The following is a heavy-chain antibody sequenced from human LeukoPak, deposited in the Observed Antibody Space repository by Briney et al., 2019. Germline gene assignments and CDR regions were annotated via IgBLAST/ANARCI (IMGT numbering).Heavy chain of an antibody. CDR1: GGSISSGGYS. CDR2: IYHSGST. Sequence: PSQTLSLTCAVSGGSISSGGYSWSWIRQPPGKGLEWIGYIYHSGSTYYNPSLKSRVTISVDKSKNQFSLKLSSVTAADTAVYYCARWPAGLYYYGMDVWGQGTTVTVSS. V-gene: IGHV4-30-2*01. CDR3: ARWPAGLYYYGMDV. D-gene: IGHD2-2*01. J-gene: IGHJ6*02.